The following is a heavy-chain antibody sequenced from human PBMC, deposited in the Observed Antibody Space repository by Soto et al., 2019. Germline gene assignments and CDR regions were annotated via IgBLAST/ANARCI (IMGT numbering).Heavy chain of an antibody. Sequence: PGGSLRLSCAASGFTFDDYTMHWVRQAPGKGLGWVSLISWDGGSTYYADSVKGRFTISRDNSKNSLYLQMNSLRTEDTALYYCAKDTSSHKSYDFWSGSLDYWGQGTLVTVSS. CDR3: AKDTSSHKSYDFWSGSLDY. J-gene: IGHJ4*02. CDR1: GFTFDDYT. V-gene: IGHV3-43*01. CDR2: ISWDGGST. D-gene: IGHD3-3*01.